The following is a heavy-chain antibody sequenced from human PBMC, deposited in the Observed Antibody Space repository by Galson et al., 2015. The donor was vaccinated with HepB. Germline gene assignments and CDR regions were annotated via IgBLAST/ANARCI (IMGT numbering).Heavy chain of an antibody. V-gene: IGHV3-48*04. Sequence: SLRLSCAASTFIFSTYSMNWVRQAPGKGLEWLSYISSSSTTKYYADSVKGRFTISRDNAKNSLYLQLNSLRAEDTAVYYCARGRSPDYWGQGTLVTVSS. CDR3: ARGRSPDY. CDR1: TFIFSTYS. D-gene: IGHD2-15*01. CDR2: ISSSSTTK. J-gene: IGHJ4*02.